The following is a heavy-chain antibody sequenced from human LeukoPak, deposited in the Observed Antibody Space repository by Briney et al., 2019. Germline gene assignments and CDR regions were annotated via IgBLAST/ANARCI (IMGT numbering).Heavy chain of an antibody. CDR2: IDSSSSSK. CDR3: LRGDRRDF. D-gene: IGHD2-21*02. Sequence: GGSLRLSCAASGFNFNTETMNWVRQAPGKGLEWLSSIDSSSSSKFYAHSVRGRFIISRDNARKSLYLQMNSVTAEDTAVYFCLRGDRRDFWDQGTLLVVSS. V-gene: IGHV3-21*01. CDR1: GFNFNTET. J-gene: IGHJ4*02.